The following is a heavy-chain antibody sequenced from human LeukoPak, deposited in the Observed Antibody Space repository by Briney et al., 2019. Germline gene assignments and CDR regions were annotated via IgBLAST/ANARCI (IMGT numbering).Heavy chain of an antibody. D-gene: IGHD3-22*01. CDR1: GFTFTAYL. CDR3: VRESEYYFDHSASFDY. CDR2: MSSDGNAM. V-gene: IGHV3-30-3*01. J-gene: IGHJ4*02. Sequence: GGSLRLSCAASGFTFTAYLIHWVRQAPGKGLEWVAVMSSDGNAMFYADSEKGRFTISRDNSKNTLYLQMNSLRAEDTAVYYCVRESEYYFDHSASFDYWGQGTLVTVSS.